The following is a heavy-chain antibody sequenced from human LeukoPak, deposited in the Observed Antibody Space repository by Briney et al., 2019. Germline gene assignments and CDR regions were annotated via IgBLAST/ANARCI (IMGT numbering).Heavy chain of an antibody. Sequence: GSLRLSCAASGFTFSSYSMHWVRQAPGKGLEWVSFISSSGTFTNYADSVKGRFTISRDNAKNSLYLQMNSLRAEDTAVYYCARVDSSGLRLDGGWFDPWGQGTLVTVSS. CDR1: GFTFSSYS. J-gene: IGHJ5*02. CDR3: ARVDSSGLRLDGGWFDP. V-gene: IGHV3-21*01. CDR2: ISSSGTFT. D-gene: IGHD6-19*01.